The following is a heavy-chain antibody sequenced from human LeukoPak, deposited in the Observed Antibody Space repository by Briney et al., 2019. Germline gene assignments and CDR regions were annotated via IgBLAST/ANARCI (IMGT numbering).Heavy chain of an antibody. V-gene: IGHV3-23*01. CDR3: AKDLSSTSRVHYMDV. CDR2: ISGSGGST. J-gene: IGHJ6*03. D-gene: IGHD6-6*01. CDR1: GFTFSSYA. Sequence: TGGSLRLSCAASGFTFSSYAMSWVREAPGKGLEWVSAISGSGGSTYYGGSVKGRFTISRDNSKNTLYLQMNSLRAENTAVYYCAKDLSSTSRVHYMDVWGKGTTVTVSS.